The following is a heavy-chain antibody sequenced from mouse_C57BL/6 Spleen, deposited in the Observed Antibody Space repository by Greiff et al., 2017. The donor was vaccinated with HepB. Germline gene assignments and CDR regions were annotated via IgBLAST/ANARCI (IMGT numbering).Heavy chain of an antibody. V-gene: IGHV1-82*01. D-gene: IGHD2-4*01. Sequence: VQLQQSGPELVKPGASVKISCKASGYAFSSSWMNWVKQRPGKGLEWIGRIYPGDGDTNYNGKFKGKATLTADKSSSTAYMQLSSLTSEDSAVYDCARNDYDRFDYWGQGTTLTVSS. J-gene: IGHJ2*01. CDR2: IYPGDGDT. CDR3: ARNDYDRFDY. CDR1: GYAFSSSW.